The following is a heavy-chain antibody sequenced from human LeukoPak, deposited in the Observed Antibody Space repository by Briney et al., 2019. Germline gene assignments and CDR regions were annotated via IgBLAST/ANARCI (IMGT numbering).Heavy chain of an antibody. D-gene: IGHD3-10*01. CDR3: ASGLVRGVKRSSYFDY. CDR1: GGSISSGGYS. Sequence: SETLSLTCAVSGGSISSGGYSWSWIRQPPGKGLEWIGYIYHSGSTYYNPSLKSRVTISVDRSKNQFSLKLSSVTAADTAVYYCASGLVRGVKRSSYFDYWGQGTLVVVSS. V-gene: IGHV4-30-2*01. CDR2: IYHSGST. J-gene: IGHJ4*02.